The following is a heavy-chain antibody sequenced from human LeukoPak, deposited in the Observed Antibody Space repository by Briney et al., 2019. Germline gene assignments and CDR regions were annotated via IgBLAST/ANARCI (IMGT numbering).Heavy chain of an antibody. CDR1: GGSISSYY. D-gene: IGHD3-22*01. Sequence: SETLSLTCTVSGGSISSYYWSWIRQPAGKGLEWIGEINHSGSTNYNPSLKSRVTISVDTSKNQFSLKLSSVTAADTAVYYCARGPHTGVNYYDSSGYYYWGQGTLVTVSS. CDR3: ARGPHTGVNYYDSSGYYY. V-gene: IGHV4-34*01. J-gene: IGHJ4*02. CDR2: INHSGST.